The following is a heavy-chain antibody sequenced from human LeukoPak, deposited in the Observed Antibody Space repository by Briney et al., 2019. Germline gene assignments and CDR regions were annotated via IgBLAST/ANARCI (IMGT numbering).Heavy chain of an antibody. CDR2: IIPILGIA. Sequence: SVKVSCKASGGTFSSYTISWVRQAPGQGLEWMGRIIPILGIANYAQKFQGRVTMTTDTSTSTAYMELRSLRSDDTAVYYCAREGLLWFGNYYFDYWGQGTLVTVSS. J-gene: IGHJ4*02. V-gene: IGHV1-69*04. D-gene: IGHD3-10*01. CDR1: GGTFSSYT. CDR3: AREGLLWFGNYYFDY.